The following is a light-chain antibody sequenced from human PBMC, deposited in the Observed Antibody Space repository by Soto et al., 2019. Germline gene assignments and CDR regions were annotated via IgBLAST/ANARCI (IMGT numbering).Light chain of an antibody. V-gene: IGKV1-5*01. CDR2: AAS. CDR3: QQYDDLPIT. CDR1: ESIDNW. J-gene: IGKJ5*01. Sequence: DIQMTQSPSTLSASAGDTVTITCRASESIDNWLAWYQQKPGKAPKLLLFAASTLVGGVPSRFSGRGSGTDFTFTISSLQPDDSGTYYCQQYDDLPITFGQGTRLEIK.